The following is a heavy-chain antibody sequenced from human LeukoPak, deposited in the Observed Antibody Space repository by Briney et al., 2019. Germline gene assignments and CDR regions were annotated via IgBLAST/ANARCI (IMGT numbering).Heavy chain of an antibody. J-gene: IGHJ4*02. CDR1: GFTFRNYV. CDR2: IWYDGSNK. Sequence: GGSLGLSCAASGFTFRNYVIHWVRQAPGKGLEWVAVIWYDGSNKYYADSVKGRFTISRDNSKNTLYLQMNSLRAEDTAVYYCARGEDYYDSSGYYHYWGQGTLVTVSS. D-gene: IGHD3-22*01. CDR3: ARGEDYYDSSGYYHY. V-gene: IGHV3-33*08.